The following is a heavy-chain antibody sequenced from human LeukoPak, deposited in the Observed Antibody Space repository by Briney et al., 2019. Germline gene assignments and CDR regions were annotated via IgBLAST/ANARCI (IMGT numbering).Heavy chain of an antibody. CDR3: ARHTTGDY. CDR1: GFTFSTYA. V-gene: IGHV3-23*01. D-gene: IGHD1-1*01. J-gene: IGHJ4*02. CDR2: VTSTGSST. Sequence: GGSLRLSCVASGFTFSTYAMSWVRQAPGKGLEWVSGVTSTGSSTLYADSVKGRFTISRDNSKNTLYLQMNSLRPEDTAVYYCARHTTGDYWGQGTLVTVSS.